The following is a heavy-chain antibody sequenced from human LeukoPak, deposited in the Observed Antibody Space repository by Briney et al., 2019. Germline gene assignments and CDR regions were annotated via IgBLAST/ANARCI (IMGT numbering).Heavy chain of an antibody. J-gene: IGHJ6*03. V-gene: IGHV4-39*07. CDR3: ARGFITMVRGVIITSNYYYMDV. D-gene: IGHD3-10*01. Sequence: SETLSLTCTVSGSSISNYYWGWIRQAPGKGLEWIGSIYYSGNTYYNPSLKGRVTISVDTSKNQFSLKLSSVTAAGTAVYYCARGFITMVRGVIITSNYYYMDVWGKGTTVTISS. CDR2: IYYSGNT. CDR1: GSSISNYY.